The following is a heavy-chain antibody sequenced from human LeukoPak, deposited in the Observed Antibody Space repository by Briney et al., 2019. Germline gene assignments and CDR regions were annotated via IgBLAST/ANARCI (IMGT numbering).Heavy chain of an antibody. CDR2: ISYDGSNK. V-gene: IGHV3-30*18. J-gene: IGHJ5*02. CDR1: GFTFSSYG. CDR3: AKAEDGSGALGFDP. D-gene: IGHD3-10*01. Sequence: PGRSLRLSCAASGFTFSSYGMHWVRQAPGKGLEWVAVISYDGSNKYYTDSVKGRFTISRDNSKNTPYLQMNSLRAEDTAVYYCAKAEDGSGALGFDPWGQGTLVTVSS.